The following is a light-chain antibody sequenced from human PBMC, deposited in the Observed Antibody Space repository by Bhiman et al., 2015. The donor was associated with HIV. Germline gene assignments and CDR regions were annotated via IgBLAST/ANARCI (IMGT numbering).Light chain of an antibody. J-gene: IGLJ1*01. V-gene: IGLV3-1*01. CDR1: KLGEKF. CDR3: QAWDSSTACYV. CDR2: QNN. Sequence: SYELAQPPSVSLSPGQTATITCSGDKLGEKFASWYQQKPGQSPILIIYQNNKRASGIPERISGSNSGDTATLTISGAQAMDEADYYCQAWDSSTACYVFGTGTKVTVL.